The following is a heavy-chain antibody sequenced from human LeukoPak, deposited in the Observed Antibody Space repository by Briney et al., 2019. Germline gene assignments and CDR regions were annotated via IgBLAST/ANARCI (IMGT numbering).Heavy chain of an antibody. CDR1: GGTFSSYA. CDR3: ARDAPGYSSSWQNFDY. CDR2: IIPIFGTA. J-gene: IGHJ4*02. D-gene: IGHD6-13*01. Sequence: GSSVKVSCKASGGTFSSYAISWVRQAPGQGLEWMGRIIPIFGTANYAQKFQGRVTITTDESTSTAYMELSSLRSEDTAVYDCARDAPGYSSSWQNFDYWGQGTLVTVSS. V-gene: IGHV1-69*05.